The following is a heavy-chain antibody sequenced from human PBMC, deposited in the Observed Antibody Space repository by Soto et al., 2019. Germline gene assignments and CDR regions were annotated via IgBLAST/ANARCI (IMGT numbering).Heavy chain of an antibody. CDR3: ARMGARGWELLYYYYGMDV. CDR1: GGSFSGYY. D-gene: IGHD1-26*01. V-gene: IGHV4-34*01. J-gene: IGHJ6*02. Sequence: KPSETLSLTCAVYGGSFSGYYWSWIRQPPGKGLEWIGEINHSGSTNHNPSLKSRVTISVDTSKNQFSLKLSSVTAADTAVYYCARMGARGWELLYYYYGMDVWGQGTTVTVSS. CDR2: INHSGST.